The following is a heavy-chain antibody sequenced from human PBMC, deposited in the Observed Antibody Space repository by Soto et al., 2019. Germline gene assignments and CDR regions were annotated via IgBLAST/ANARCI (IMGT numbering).Heavy chain of an antibody. D-gene: IGHD3-9*01. CDR3: ARATTYYDILTGSPGNYGMDV. Sequence: SETLSLTCTVSGGSISSGGYYWSWIRQHPGKGLEWLGYIYHSGSTYYNPSLKGRVPISVDTSKSQLSLQLSSVTAADTAVYYWARATTYYDILTGSPGNYGMDVWGQGTTVTVSS. CDR1: GGSISSGGYY. J-gene: IGHJ6*02. V-gene: IGHV4-31*03. CDR2: IYHSGST.